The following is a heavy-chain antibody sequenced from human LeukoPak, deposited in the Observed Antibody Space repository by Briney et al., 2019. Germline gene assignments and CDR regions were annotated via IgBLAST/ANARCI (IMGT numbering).Heavy chain of an antibody. CDR1: VHFISSSSYY. CDR3: ARVCLTIIGVVHKYFDY. J-gene: IGHJ4*01. Sequence: WDTQSLTCTVSVHFISSSSYYWGSIRPPPGKGRDWNRSIYYSESTYYNPSLKRRVTISVDTSKNQFSLKLSSVTAADTAVYYCARVCLTIIGVVHKYFDYWGQGTLVT. V-gene: IGHV4-39*07. CDR2: IYYSEST. D-gene: IGHD3-3*01.